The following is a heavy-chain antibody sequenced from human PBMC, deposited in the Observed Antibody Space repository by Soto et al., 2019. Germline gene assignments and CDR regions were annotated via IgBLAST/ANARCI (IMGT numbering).Heavy chain of an antibody. Sequence: SLRLSCAASGFTFDGYAMQWVRQAPGRGLQWVSGISWNSDNIVYADSVQVRFTISGDNAKNSLYLQMNSLRAEDTALYYCAKDLDSNYGDAFDIWGQGTMVPLS. CDR3: AKDLDSNYGDAFDI. CDR2: ISWNSDNI. CDR1: GFTFDGYA. J-gene: IGHJ3*02. V-gene: IGHV3-9*01. D-gene: IGHD4-4*01.